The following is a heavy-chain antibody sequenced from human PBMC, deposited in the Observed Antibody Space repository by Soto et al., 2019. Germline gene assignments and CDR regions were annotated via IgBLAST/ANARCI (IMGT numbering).Heavy chain of an antibody. J-gene: IGHJ5*01. D-gene: IGHD3-22*01. CDR2: IIPIFGTA. V-gene: IGHV1-69*12. CDR1: AGTFSSYA. Sequence: QVQLVQSGAEVKKPGSSVKVSSKASAGTFSSYAITWVRQAPGQGLEWMGGIIPIFGTANYAQKFQGRVTITADQATSTAYMEPSSVRSEVTAVYYCARDRGPSSGYYPYWFDPWGQGTLVTVSS. CDR3: ARDRGPSSGYYPYWFDP.